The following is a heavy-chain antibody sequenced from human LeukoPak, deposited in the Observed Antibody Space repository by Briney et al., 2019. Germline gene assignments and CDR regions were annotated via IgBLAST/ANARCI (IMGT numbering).Heavy chain of an antibody. CDR3: ARSYYYDSSGYYGWFDP. Sequence: SEALSLTCAGYGGSFSGDYWSWIRQHPGKGLEWIGYIYYSGSTYYNPSLKSRVTISVDTSKTQFSLKLSSVTAADTAVYYCARSYYYDSSGYYGWFDPWGQGTLVTVSS. CDR2: IYYSGST. J-gene: IGHJ5*02. V-gene: IGHV4-34*09. CDR1: GGSFSGDY. D-gene: IGHD3-22*01.